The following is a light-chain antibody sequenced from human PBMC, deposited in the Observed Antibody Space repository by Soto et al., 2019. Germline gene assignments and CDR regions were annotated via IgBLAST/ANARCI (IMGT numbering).Light chain of an antibody. CDR1: SRDVGGYNY. CDR3: SSYAGSNNPPHVV. CDR2: EVS. Sequence: QSVLTQPPSASGSPGQSVTISCTGTSRDVGGYNYLSGYQQHPGKAPKLMIYEVSKRPSGVPDRFAGSKSGNTASLTVSGLQPEYEADYYCSSYAGSNNPPHVVVGGGTKLAVL. V-gene: IGLV2-8*01. J-gene: IGLJ2*01.